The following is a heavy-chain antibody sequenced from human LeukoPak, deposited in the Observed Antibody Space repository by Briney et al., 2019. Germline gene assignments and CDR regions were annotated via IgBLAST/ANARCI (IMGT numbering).Heavy chain of an antibody. V-gene: IGHV3-21*01. J-gene: IGHJ4*02. Sequence: GGSLRLSCAASGFTFSSYSMNWVRQAPGQGLEWVSSISSSSSYIYCADSVKGRSTISRDNSKNSLYLQTNSLRAEDPAVYYCAREVWQPLVTNDYWGQGTLVTVSS. D-gene: IGHD6-13*01. CDR2: ISSSSSYI. CDR1: GFTFSSYS. CDR3: AREVWQPLVTNDY.